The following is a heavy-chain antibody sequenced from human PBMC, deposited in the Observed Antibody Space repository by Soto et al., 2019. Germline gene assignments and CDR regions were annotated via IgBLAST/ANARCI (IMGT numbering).Heavy chain of an antibody. CDR1: GFTFSNAW. CDR3: TTGGKWYRLRFLEWLPSRDYYYMDV. CDR2: IKSKTDGGTT. J-gene: IGHJ6*03. Sequence: GGSLRLSCAASGFTFSNAWMSWVRQAPGKGLEWVGRIKSKTDGGTTDYAAPVKGRFTISRDDSKNTLYLQMNSLKTEDTAVYYCTTGGKWYRLRFLEWLPSRDYYYMDVWGKGTTVTVSS. V-gene: IGHV3-15*01. D-gene: IGHD3-3*01.